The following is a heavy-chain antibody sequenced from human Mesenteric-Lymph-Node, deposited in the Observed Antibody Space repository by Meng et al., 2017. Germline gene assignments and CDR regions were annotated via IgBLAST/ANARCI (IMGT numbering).Heavy chain of an antibody. D-gene: IGHD4-17*01. J-gene: IGHJ3*02. Sequence: SETLSLTCTVSGGSITSYHWSWIRQPAGKGLEWIGRIYTSGSTNYNPSLKSRVTISVDTSKNQFSLKLSSVTAADTAVYYCARMDYGDYVGAFDIWGQGTMVTVSS. CDR2: IYTSGST. CDR3: ARMDYGDYVGAFDI. CDR1: GGSITSYH. V-gene: IGHV4-4*07.